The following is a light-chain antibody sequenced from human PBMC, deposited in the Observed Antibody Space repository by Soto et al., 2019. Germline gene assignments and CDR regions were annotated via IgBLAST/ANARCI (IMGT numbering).Light chain of an antibody. CDR3: QQYVTYSWT. J-gene: IGKJ1*01. Sequence: DIQMTQSPSTLSASVGDRVTLTCRTSQNINTWLAWYQQKPGKAPKLLIYKASTLESGVPSRFGGSGSGTEFTLTISSLQPEDFATYYCQQYVTYSWTFGHGTKVDIK. V-gene: IGKV1-5*03. CDR1: QNINTW. CDR2: KAS.